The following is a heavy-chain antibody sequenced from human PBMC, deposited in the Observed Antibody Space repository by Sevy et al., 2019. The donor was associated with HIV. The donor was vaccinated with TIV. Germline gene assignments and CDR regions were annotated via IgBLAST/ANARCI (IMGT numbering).Heavy chain of an antibody. V-gene: IGHV3-23*01. CDR2: ISGSGGST. D-gene: IGHD1-26*01. CDR1: GFTFSSYA. J-gene: IGHJ6*02. Sequence: GGSLRLSCAASGFTFSSYAMSWVRQAPGKGLEWVSAISGSGGSTYYADSVKGRFTISRDNSKNTLYLQMNSLRAEDMAVYYCANEDFGGSPRYGMDVWGQGTTVTVSS. CDR3: ANEDFGGSPRYGMDV.